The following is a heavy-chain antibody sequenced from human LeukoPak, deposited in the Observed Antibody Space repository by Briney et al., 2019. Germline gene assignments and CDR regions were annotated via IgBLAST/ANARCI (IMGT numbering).Heavy chain of an antibody. D-gene: IGHD5-18*01. CDR1: GLTFSNAW. CDR3: AKDSPYVDTAMATR. CDR2: ISGSGGST. V-gene: IGHV3-23*01. Sequence: GVSLRLSCAASGLTFSNAWMSWVRQAPGKGLEWVSAISGSGGSTYYADSVKGRFTISRDNSKNTLYLQMNSLRAEDTAVYYCAKDSPYVDTAMATRWGQGTLVTVSS. J-gene: IGHJ4*02.